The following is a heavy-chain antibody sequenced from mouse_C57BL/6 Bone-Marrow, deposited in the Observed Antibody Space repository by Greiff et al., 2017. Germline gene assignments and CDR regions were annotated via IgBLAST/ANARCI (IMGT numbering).Heavy chain of an antibody. CDR3: ARDYYGSSMFAY. D-gene: IGHD1-1*01. V-gene: IGHV1-50*01. J-gene: IGHJ3*01. CDR2: IDPSDSYT. Sequence: QVQLQQPGAELVKPGASVKLSCKASGYTFTSYWMQWVKQRPGQGLEWIGEIDPSDSYTNYNQKFKGKATLTVDTSSSKAYMQLSSLTSEDSAVYDCARDYYGSSMFAYWGQGTLVTVSA. CDR1: GYTFTSYW.